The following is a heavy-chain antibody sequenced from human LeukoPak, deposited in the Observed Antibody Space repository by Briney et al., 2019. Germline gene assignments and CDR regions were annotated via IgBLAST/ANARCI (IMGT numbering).Heavy chain of an antibody. V-gene: IGHV3-23*01. J-gene: IGHJ5*02. CDR3: AKTPLLWLGELRWFDP. Sequence: GGSLRLSCAASGFTFSSYAMSWVRQAPGKGLEWVSAISGSGGSTYYADSVKGRFTISRDNSKNTLYLQMNSLRAEDTAVYYCAKTPLLWLGELRWFDPWGQGTLDTVSS. CDR2: ISGSGGST. CDR1: GFTFSSYA. D-gene: IGHD3-10*01.